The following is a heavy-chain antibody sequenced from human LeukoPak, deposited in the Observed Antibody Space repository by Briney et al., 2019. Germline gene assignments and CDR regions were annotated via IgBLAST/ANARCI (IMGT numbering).Heavy chain of an antibody. V-gene: IGHV3-33*01. D-gene: IGHD1-7*01. CDR1: GFTFSSYG. CDR2: IWYDGSNK. Sequence: PGRSLRLSCAASGFTFSSYGMHWVRQAPGKGLEWVAVIWYDGSNKYYADSVKGRFTISRDNPKNTLYLQMNSLRAEDTAVYYCGRGGKTWNYVDGLGFASWAQEPLV. J-gene: IGHJ4*02. CDR3: GRGGKTWNYVDGLGFAS.